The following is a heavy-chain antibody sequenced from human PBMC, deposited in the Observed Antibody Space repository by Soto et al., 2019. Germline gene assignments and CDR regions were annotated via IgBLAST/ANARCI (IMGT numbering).Heavy chain of an antibody. J-gene: IGHJ4*02. CDR2: IRSKTYGGTT. CDR3: TRDRSVVVIATHFDY. D-gene: IGHD2-21*01. V-gene: IGHV3-15*07. CDR1: GFTFSNAW. Sequence: GGSLRLSCAASGFTFSNAWMNWVRQAPGKGLEWVGRIRSKTYGGTTEYAAPVKGRFTISRDDSKSTVYLQMNSLKTEDTAVYYCTRDRSVVVIATHFDYWGQGTLVTVSS.